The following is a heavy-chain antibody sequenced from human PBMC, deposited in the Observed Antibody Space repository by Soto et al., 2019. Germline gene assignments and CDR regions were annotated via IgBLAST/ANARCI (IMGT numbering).Heavy chain of an antibody. D-gene: IGHD2-2*02. Sequence: GSLRRSCAAYGFKVCSSGRSWFRQAPGKGLEWVSAISGSGGSTYYADSVKGRFTISRDNSKNTMYLQMNSLRAEDTAVYYCAKIRIVGYCTSTSRYNAHYDTEVLRKGTTVTV. J-gene: IGHJ6*03. V-gene: IGHV3-23*01. CDR1: GFKVCSSG. CDR2: ISGSGGST. CDR3: AKIRIVGYCTSTSRYNAHYDTEV.